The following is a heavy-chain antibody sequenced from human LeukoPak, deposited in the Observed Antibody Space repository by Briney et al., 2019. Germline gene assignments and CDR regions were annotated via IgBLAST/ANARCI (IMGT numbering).Heavy chain of an antibody. J-gene: IGHJ4*02. V-gene: IGHV4-59*01. CDR1: GGSFSGYY. Sequence: PSETLSLTCAVYGGSFSGYYWSWIRQPPGKGLEWIGYIYYSGSTNYNPSLKSRVTISVDTSKNQFSLKLSSVTAADTAVYYCARGAYSGSYRRLMDYWGQGTLVTVSS. CDR2: IYYSGST. CDR3: ARGAYSGSYRRLMDY. D-gene: IGHD1-26*01.